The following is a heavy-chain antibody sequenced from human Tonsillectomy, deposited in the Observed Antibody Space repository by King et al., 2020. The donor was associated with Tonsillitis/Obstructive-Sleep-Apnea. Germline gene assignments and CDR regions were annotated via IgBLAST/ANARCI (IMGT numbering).Heavy chain of an antibody. CDR3: AREWELDY. CDR1: GFTVSSNY. CDR2: IYSGGST. V-gene: IGHV3-66*01. Sequence: VQLVESGGGLVQPGGSLSLSCAASGFTVSSNYMSWVRQAQGKGLEWVSVIYSGGSTYYADSVKGRFTISRDNSKNTLYLQMTSLRAEDTAVYYFAREWELDYWGQGTLVTVSS. J-gene: IGHJ4*02. D-gene: IGHD1-26*01.